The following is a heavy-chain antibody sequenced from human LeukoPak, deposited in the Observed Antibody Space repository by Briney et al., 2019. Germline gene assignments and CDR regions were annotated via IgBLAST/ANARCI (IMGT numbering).Heavy chain of an antibody. V-gene: IGHV1-69*05. CDR2: IIPIFGTA. Sequence: SVKVSCKASGGTFSSYAISWVRQAPGQGLEWMGGIIPIFGTANYAQKFQGRVTITTDESTSTAYMELSSLRSEDTAVYYCAGALAYCGGDCSDFDYWGQGTLVTVSS. J-gene: IGHJ4*02. CDR3: AGALAYCGGDCSDFDY. D-gene: IGHD2-21*02. CDR1: GGTFSSYA.